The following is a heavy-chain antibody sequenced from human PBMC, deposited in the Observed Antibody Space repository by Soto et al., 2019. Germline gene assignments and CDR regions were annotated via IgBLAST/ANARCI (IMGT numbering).Heavy chain of an antibody. CDR3: ARDLISIPGDV. V-gene: IGHV4-59*01. J-gene: IGHJ6*04. CDR1: GGYISSYY. CDR2: IYYTGST. D-gene: IGHD2-21*01. Sequence: SETLSLTCPVSGGYISSYYWSWIRQPPGKGLEWIGYIYYTGSTNYNPSLESRVTMSLDTSKNQFSLNLRSVTAADTAVYYCARDLISIPGDVWGKGTTVTVSS.